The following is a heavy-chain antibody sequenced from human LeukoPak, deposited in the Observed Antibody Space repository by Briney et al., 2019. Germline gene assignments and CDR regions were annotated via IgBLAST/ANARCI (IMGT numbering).Heavy chain of an antibody. V-gene: IGHV3-11*04. CDR3: AKDTHQPGSRYCSSTSCPPEDY. D-gene: IGHD2-2*01. CDR1: GFTFSDYY. CDR2: ISSSGRTI. J-gene: IGHJ4*02. Sequence: GGSLRLSCAASGFTFSDYYMSWIRQAPGRGLEGVSYISSSGRTIYYADSVKGRFTISRDNSKNTLYLQMNSLRAEDTAVYYCAKDTHQPGSRYCSSTSCPPEDYWGQGTLVTVSS.